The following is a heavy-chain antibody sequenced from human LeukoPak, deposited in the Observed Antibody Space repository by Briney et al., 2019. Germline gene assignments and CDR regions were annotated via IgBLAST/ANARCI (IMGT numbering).Heavy chain of an antibody. D-gene: IGHD5-18*01. CDR3: AKDRGRYSYGPFDY. J-gene: IGHJ4*02. CDR1: GFTFSSYG. Sequence: GGSLRLSCAASGFTFSSYGMHWVRQAPGKGLEWVAFIRYDGSHKYYADSVKGRFTISRDDSKNTLYLQMNSLRAEDTAVYYCAKDRGRYSYGPFDYWGQGTLVTVSP. V-gene: IGHV3-30*02. CDR2: IRYDGSHK.